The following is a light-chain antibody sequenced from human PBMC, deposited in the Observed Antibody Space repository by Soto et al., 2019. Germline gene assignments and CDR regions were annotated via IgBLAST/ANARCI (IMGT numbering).Light chain of an antibody. CDR3: GTWDSSLSAVV. CDR1: SSNIGNNY. J-gene: IGLJ2*01. Sequence: HSVLTQPPSVSAAPGQKVTISCSGISSNIGNNYVSWYQPLPGTAPKLLLYDNNKRPSGIPDRFSGSKSGTSATLGITGLQTGDEADYYCGTWDSSLSAVVFGRGAEVTVL. V-gene: IGLV1-51*01. CDR2: DNN.